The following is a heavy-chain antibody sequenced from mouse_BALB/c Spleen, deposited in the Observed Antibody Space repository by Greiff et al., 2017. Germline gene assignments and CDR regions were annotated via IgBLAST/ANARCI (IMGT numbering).Heavy chain of an antibody. CDR3: ARDGHYAMDY. J-gene: IGHJ4*01. CDR2: ISSGSSTI. D-gene: IGHD2-3*01. Sequence: EVNVVESGGGLVQPGGSRKLSCAASGFTFSSFGMHWVRQAPEKGLEWVAYISSGSSTIYYADTVKGRFTISRDNPKNTLFLQMTSLRSEDTAMYYCARDGHYAMDYWGQGTSVTVSS. V-gene: IGHV5-17*02. CDR1: GFTFSSFG.